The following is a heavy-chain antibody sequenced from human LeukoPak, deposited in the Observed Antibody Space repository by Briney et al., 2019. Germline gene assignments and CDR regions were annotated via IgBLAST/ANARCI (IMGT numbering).Heavy chain of an antibody. J-gene: IGHJ4*02. V-gene: IGHV3-23*01. CDR2: ISASGGTT. Sequence: PGGSLRLSCAASGFTFSSYSMNWVRRAPGKGLEWVSVISASGGTTYYADCLKGLFTISRDNSKNTFYLQMNSLRAEDTAVYYCAALSGEGAGNWGQGTLVTVSS. D-gene: IGHD4-17*01. CDR3: AALSGEGAGN. CDR1: GFTFSSYS.